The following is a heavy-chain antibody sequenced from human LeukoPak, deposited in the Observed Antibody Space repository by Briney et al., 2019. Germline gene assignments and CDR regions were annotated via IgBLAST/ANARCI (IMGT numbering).Heavy chain of an antibody. CDR1: GGSISSYY. Sequence: PSETLSLTCTVSGGSISSYYWSWIRQPPGKGLEWIGYIYYSGSTNYNPSLKSRVTISVDTSKNQFSLKLSSVTAAGTAVYYCARSGASGSGSYDWGQGTLVTVSS. CDR3: ARSGASGSGSYD. V-gene: IGHV4-59*08. D-gene: IGHD3-10*01. CDR2: IYYSGST. J-gene: IGHJ4*02.